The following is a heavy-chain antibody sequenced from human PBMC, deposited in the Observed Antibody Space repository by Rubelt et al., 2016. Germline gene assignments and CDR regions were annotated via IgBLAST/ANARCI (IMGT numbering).Heavy chain of an antibody. D-gene: IGHD5-24*01. V-gene: IGHV1-2*06. J-gene: IGHJ4*02. CDR2: INPNSGDA. CDR1: GYTFTGSY. CDR3: AAGEGYNYIDDY. Sequence: QVQLVQSGAEVKKPGASVKVSCKASGYTFTGSYIHWVRQAPGQGLEWMGRINPNSGDANFAQKFQGRVTMTRDKSSSTAYMEMSSLRSEDTAIYYCAAGEGYNYIDDYWGQGTLVTVSS.